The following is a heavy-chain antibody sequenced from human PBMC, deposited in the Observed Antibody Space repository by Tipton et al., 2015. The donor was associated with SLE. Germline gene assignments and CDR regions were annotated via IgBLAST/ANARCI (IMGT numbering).Heavy chain of an antibody. CDR3: ARVRVAVAGSFDY. CDR1: GGSISGSSYY. Sequence: TLSLTCTVSGGSISGSSYYWGWIRQPPGKGLEWIGSIYYSGSTYYNPSLKSRVTISLDRSKNQFSLNLTSVTAADTAVYYCARVRVAVAGSFDYWGQGTLVTVSS. CDR2: IYYSGST. J-gene: IGHJ4*02. V-gene: IGHV4-39*07. D-gene: IGHD6-19*01.